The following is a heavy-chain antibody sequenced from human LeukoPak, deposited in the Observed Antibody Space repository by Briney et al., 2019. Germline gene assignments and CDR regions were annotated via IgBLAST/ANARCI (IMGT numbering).Heavy chain of an antibody. Sequence: GGSLRLSCADSGFTFSSYAMSWVGQAPGEGVEGGSAISGSGGSTYYAASVKRRFTISRDNSKNPLYLQMNSLRAEDTAVYYCAKVDRVGTVTTYDYWGQGTLVTVSS. CDR2: ISGSGGST. CDR3: AKVDRVGTVTTYDY. D-gene: IGHD4-17*01. CDR1: GFTFSSYA. V-gene: IGHV3-23*01. J-gene: IGHJ4*02.